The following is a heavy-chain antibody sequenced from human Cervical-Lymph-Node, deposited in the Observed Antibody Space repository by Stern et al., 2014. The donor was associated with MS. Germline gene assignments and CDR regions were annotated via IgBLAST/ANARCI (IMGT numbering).Heavy chain of an antibody. D-gene: IGHD4-17*01. V-gene: IGHV1-3*01. Sequence: QVQLVQSGAEVQKPGASVKVSCTASGYTFTSYVLHWVRQAPGQSLEWMGWINAGDGNPKFAHKFHVRVTFSRDISASTAYMEMSSLRSEDTAVFYCARDYGDFDWTPVSRFDYWCQGTQVTVSS. CDR3: ARDYGDFDWTPVSRFDY. CDR1: GYTFTSYV. CDR2: INAGDGNP. J-gene: IGHJ4*02.